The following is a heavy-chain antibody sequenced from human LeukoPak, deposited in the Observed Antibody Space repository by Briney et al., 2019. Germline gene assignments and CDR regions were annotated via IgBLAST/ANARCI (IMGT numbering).Heavy chain of an antibody. Sequence: SETLSLTCAVSGGSISSSSWWSWVRQPPGKGLEWIGYIYYSGSTNYNPSLKSRVTISVDTSKNQFSLKLSSVTAADTAVYYCARVDYGDYPDAFDIWGQGTMVTVSS. J-gene: IGHJ3*02. CDR3: ARVDYGDYPDAFDI. D-gene: IGHD4-17*01. V-gene: IGHV4-4*02. CDR1: GGSISSSSW. CDR2: IYYSGST.